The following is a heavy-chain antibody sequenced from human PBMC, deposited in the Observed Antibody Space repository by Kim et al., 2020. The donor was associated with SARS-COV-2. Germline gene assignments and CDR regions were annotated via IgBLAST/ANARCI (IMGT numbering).Heavy chain of an antibody. J-gene: IGHJ4*02. V-gene: IGHV3-30*18. CDR2: VSFDAGAQ. CDR3: VKEATPRVAHHLDY. D-gene: IGHD3-3*01. Sequence: GGSLRLSCAGSGFVFSNYGMQWVRQAPGKGLEWMAVVSFDAGAQYYADSVRGRFTISRDNSKNTLYLEMNGLRVDDTSIYYCVKEATPRVAHHLDYWGQGALVTVSS. CDR1: GFVFSNYG.